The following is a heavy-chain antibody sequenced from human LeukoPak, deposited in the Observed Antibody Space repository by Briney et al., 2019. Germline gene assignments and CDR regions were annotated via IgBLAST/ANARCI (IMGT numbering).Heavy chain of an antibody. Sequence: GGSLRPSCAASGFTFSSYGMHWVRQAPGKGLEWVAYIRYHGSNKNYADSVKGRFTISRDNSKDTLFLQMSSLRAEDTAVYYCAKVLTGYCSSTSCPFDSWGQGTLVTVSS. D-gene: IGHD2-2*01. CDR1: GFTFSSYG. V-gene: IGHV3-30*02. CDR3: AKVLTGYCSSTSCPFDS. J-gene: IGHJ4*02. CDR2: IRYHGSNK.